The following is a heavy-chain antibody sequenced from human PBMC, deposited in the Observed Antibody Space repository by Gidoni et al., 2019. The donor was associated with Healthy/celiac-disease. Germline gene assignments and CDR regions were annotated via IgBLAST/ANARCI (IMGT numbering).Heavy chain of an antibody. J-gene: IGHJ4*02. V-gene: IGHV3-30*18. CDR2: ISYDGSNK. Sequence: QVQLVESGGGVVQPGRSLRLSCAASGFTFSSYGMHWVRQAPGKGLEWVAVISYDGSNKYYADSVKGRFTISRDNSKNTLYLQMNSLRAEDTAVYYCAKDGGSNSLDYWGQGTLVTVSS. CDR1: GFTFSSYG. CDR3: AKDGGSNSLDY. D-gene: IGHD4-4*01.